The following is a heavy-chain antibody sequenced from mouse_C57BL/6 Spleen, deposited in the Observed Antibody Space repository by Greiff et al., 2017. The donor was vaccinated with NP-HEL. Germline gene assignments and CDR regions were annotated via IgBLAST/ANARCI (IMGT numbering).Heavy chain of an antibody. D-gene: IGHD3-2*02. CDR3: ARESAQATEAMDY. CDR1: GYTFTDYN. J-gene: IGHJ4*01. CDR2: INPNNGGT. Sequence: VQLQQSGPELVKPGASVKIPCKASGYTFTDYNMDWVKQSHGKSLEWIGDINPNNGGTIYNQKFKGKATLTVDKSSSTAYMELRSLTSEDTAVYYCARESAQATEAMDYWGQGTSVTVSS. V-gene: IGHV1-18*01.